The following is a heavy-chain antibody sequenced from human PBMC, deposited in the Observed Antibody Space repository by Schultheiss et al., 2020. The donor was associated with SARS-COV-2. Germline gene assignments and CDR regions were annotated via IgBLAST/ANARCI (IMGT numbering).Heavy chain of an antibody. Sequence: SETLSLTCTVSGGSISSYYWGWIRQPPGKGLEWIGSIYYSGSTYYNPSLKSRVTISVDTSKNQFSLKLSSVTAADTAVYYCARGTTVTAVGYWGQGTLVTVSS. D-gene: IGHD2-21*02. J-gene: IGHJ4*02. CDR2: IYYSGST. CDR3: ARGTTVTAVGY. CDR1: GGSISSYY. V-gene: IGHV4-39*01.